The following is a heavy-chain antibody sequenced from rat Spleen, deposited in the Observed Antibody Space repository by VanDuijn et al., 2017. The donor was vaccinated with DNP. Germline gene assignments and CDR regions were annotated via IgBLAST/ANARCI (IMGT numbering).Heavy chain of an antibody. CDR2: IGTGGGDT. V-gene: IGHV5S14*01. CDR3: ARGPNYGGYLDYFDY. Sequence: EVQLVESGGGLMQPGRSLKLSCAASGFTFSNYGMAWVRQTPTKGLEWVASIGTGGGDTYYRDSVKGRFTISRDDAKNSQYLQMDSLRSEDTATYYCARGPNYGGYLDYFDYWGQGVMVTVSS. D-gene: IGHD1-11*01. CDR1: GFTFSNYG. J-gene: IGHJ2*01.